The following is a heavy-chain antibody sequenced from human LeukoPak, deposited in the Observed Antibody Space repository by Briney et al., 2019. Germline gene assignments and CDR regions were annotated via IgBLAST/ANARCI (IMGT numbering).Heavy chain of an antibody. CDR2: MNPNSGNT. J-gene: IGHJ6*03. CDR1: GYTFTSYY. CDR3: ARASNGPLYYYYYYMDV. D-gene: IGHD2-8*01. Sequence: ASVKVSCKASGYTFTSYYMHWVRQATGQGLEWMGWMNPNSGNTGYAQKFQGRVTITRNTSISTAYMELSSLRSEDTAVYYCARASNGPLYYYYYYMDVWGKGTTVTVSS. V-gene: IGHV1-8*03.